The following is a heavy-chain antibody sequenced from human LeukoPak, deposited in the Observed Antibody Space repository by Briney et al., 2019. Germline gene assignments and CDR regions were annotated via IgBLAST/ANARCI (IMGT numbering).Heavy chain of an antibody. D-gene: IGHD3-3*01. CDR3: ARGGNDFWSGSPDAFDI. J-gene: IGHJ3*02. CDR2: IYYSGST. Sequence: SETLSLTCTVSGGSISSYYWSRIRQPPGKGLEWIGYIYYSGSTNYNPSLKSRVTISVDTSKNQFSLKLSSVTAADTAVYYCARGGNDFWSGSPDAFDIWGQGTMVTVSS. V-gene: IGHV4-59*01. CDR1: GGSISSYY.